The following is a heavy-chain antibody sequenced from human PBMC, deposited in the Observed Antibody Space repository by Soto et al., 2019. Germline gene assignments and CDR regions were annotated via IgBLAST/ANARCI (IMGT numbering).Heavy chain of an antibody. V-gene: IGHV1-18*01. D-gene: IGHD6-19*01. CDR2: ISAYNGNT. CDR1: GYTFTSYG. J-gene: IGHJ5*02. Sequence: GASVKVSCKASGYTFTSYGISWVRQAPGQGLEWMGWISAYNGNTNYAQKLQGRVTMTTDTSTSTAYMELRSLRSDDTAVYYCARLIAVAGTDWFDPWGQGTLVTVSS. CDR3: ARLIAVAGTDWFDP.